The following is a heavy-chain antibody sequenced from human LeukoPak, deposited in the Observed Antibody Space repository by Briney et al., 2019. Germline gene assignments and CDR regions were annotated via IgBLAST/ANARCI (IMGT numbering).Heavy chain of an antibody. CDR2: VHYSGST. D-gene: IGHD6-13*01. CDR1: GGSISSSIYY. V-gene: IGHV4-39*01. J-gene: IGHJ6*02. Sequence: SETLSLTCTVSGGSISSSIYYWGWIRQAPGQGLEWIATVHYSGSTYYNPSLKSRVTISVDTSKNQFSLRLSSVTAADTAVYYCASIRAAGNYYDGMDVWGQGTTVTVSS. CDR3: ASIRAAGNYYDGMDV.